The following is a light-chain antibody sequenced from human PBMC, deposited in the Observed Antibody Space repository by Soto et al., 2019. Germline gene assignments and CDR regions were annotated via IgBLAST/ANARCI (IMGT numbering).Light chain of an antibody. CDR2: AAS. J-gene: IGKJ1*01. CDR1: QSISNY. Sequence: DIQMTQSPSSLSASVGDRVAITCRASQSISNYLDWYQVKPGKPPKLLIYAASSLQSGVPSRFSGSGSGTDFTLTISSLQAEGFATYYCHQNYNVPPWTFGQGTKVDIK. V-gene: IGKV1-39*01. CDR3: HQNYNVPPWT.